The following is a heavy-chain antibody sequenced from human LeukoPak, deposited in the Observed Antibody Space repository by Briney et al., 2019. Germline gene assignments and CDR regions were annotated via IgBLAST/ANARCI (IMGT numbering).Heavy chain of an antibody. CDR2: IYYSGST. J-gene: IGHJ4*02. Sequence: SETLSLTCTVSGGSLSSYYWSWIRQPPGKGLEWIGYIYYSGSTNYNPSLKSRVTISVDTSKNQFSLKLSSVTAADTAVCYCARVFYDSSGYLFDYWGQGTLVTVSS. CDR3: ARVFYDSSGYLFDY. D-gene: IGHD3-22*01. V-gene: IGHV4-59*01. CDR1: GGSLSSYY.